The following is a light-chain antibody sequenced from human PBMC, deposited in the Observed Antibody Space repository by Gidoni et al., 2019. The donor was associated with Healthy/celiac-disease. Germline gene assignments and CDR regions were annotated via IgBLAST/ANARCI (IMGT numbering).Light chain of an antibody. V-gene: IGKV1-27*01. CDR1: QGISTY. CDR2: AAS. Sequence: DIEMTQSPSSLSASAGDRVTITCRASQGISTYLSWYQQKPGHVPKLLIYAASTVHSGVPSRFSGSGSGTDFTLTISSLQPEDVATYYCQKYNSAPYTFGQGTKLEIK. CDR3: QKYNSAPYT. J-gene: IGKJ2*01.